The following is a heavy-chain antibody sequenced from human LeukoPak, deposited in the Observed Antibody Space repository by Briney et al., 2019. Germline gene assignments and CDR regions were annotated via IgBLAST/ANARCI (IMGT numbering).Heavy chain of an antibody. Sequence: GGSLRLSCATSGFTLSSYAMSWVRQAPGKGLVWVSRINPDGSYTSYADSVKGRLTISRDNAKNTLYLQMNSLRAEDTAVYSCSRDHTGKEDIWGQGTMVTVSS. V-gene: IGHV3-74*01. CDR1: GFTLSSYA. CDR2: INPDGSYT. CDR3: SRDHTGKEDI. D-gene: IGHD1-14*01. J-gene: IGHJ3*02.